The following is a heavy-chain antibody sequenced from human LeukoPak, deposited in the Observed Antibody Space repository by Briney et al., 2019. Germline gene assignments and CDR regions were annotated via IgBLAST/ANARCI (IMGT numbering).Heavy chain of an antibody. D-gene: IGHD3-10*01. Sequence: SETLSLTCTVSGGSISSGGYYWSWIRQHPGKGLEWIGYIYCSGSTYYNPSLKSRVTISVDTSKNQFSLKLSSVTAADTAVYYCARGLGVPPDYWGQGTLVTVSS. V-gene: IGHV4-31*03. CDR1: GGSISSGGYY. CDR2: IYCSGST. CDR3: ARGLGVPPDY. J-gene: IGHJ4*02.